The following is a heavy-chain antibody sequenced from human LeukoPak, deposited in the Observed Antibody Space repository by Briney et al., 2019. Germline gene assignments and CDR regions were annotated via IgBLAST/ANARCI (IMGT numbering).Heavy chain of an antibody. CDR3: AKDFEYYDFWSGYSWDY. CDR2: ISGSGGST. V-gene: IGHV3-23*01. Sequence: GGSLRLSCAASGFTFSSYAMSWVRQAPGEGLEWVSAISGSGGSTYYADSVKGRFTISRDNSKNTLYLQMNSLRAEDAAVYYCAKDFEYYDFWSGYSWDYWGQGTLVTVSS. D-gene: IGHD3-3*01. CDR1: GFTFSSYA. J-gene: IGHJ4*02.